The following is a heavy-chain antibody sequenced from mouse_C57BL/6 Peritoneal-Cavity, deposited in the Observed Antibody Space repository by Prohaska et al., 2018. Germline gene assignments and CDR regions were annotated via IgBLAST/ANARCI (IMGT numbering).Heavy chain of an antibody. D-gene: IGHD4-1*01. Sequence: LVQPGGSLKLSCVASGIDFSIYWMSWVRRAPGKGLEWIGEINPDSSTINYAPSLKDKFIISRDNAKNTLYLQMSKVRSEDTALYYCASSLGYYAMDYWGQGTSVTVSS. CDR3: ASSLGYYAMDY. J-gene: IGHJ4*01. CDR2: INPDSSTI. CDR1: GIDFSIYW. V-gene: IGHV4-1*01.